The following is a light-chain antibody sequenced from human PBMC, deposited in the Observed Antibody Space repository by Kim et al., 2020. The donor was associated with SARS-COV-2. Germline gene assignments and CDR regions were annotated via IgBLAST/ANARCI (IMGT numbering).Light chain of an antibody. Sequence: ASLGAVVTMTCRATQDIGNYLAWYQQKPGEPPKLLIYSASTLQSGVPSRFGGRGSGTDFTLTISSLQPEDVATYYCQKYDSAPWTFGQGTKVDIK. CDR1: QDIGNY. V-gene: IGKV1-27*01. CDR3: QKYDSAPWT. J-gene: IGKJ1*01. CDR2: SAS.